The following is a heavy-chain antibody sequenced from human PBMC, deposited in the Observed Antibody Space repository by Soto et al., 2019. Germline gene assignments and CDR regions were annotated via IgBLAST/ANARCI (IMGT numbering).Heavy chain of an antibody. CDR1: GITIRAYA. V-gene: IGHV3-23*01. Sequence: DVQLLESGGNLVQPGGSLRLSCEVSGITIRAYAMSWARRAPGKGLEWVAAITGGGSNTHYEDSVKGRFTISRDDSKNTLHLQMSTLRVDHTAIYYCSLGKSYYWDYWGQGIQVTVSS. J-gene: IGHJ4*02. CDR2: ITGGGSNT. CDR3: SLGKSYYWDY.